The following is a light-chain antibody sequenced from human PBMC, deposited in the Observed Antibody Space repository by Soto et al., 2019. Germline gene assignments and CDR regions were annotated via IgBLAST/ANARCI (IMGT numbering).Light chain of an antibody. CDR2: GAS. CDR1: ESVSNNY. J-gene: IGKJ1*01. CDR3: QQYGSTPPT. V-gene: IGKV3-20*01. Sequence: EIVLTQSPGTLSLSPGERATLSCRASESVSNNYLAWYQRKPGQAPRLLIYGASYRAPDIPYRFSGSGSGTDFTLTIARLEADDCAVYICQQYGSTPPTFGLGTKVEI.